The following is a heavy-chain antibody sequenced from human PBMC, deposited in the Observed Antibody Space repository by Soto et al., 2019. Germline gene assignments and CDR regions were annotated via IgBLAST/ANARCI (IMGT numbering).Heavy chain of an antibody. CDR3: ATTRGIAVGGSFDH. CDR2: FYSGST. Sequence: LSLTCTVSGGSINRRTSYCAWIRQSPGKGPEWMATFYSGSTYYNPSLKSRLTMSVDTSTNQFSLRLRSVAAPDTAVYYCATTRGIAVGGSFDHWGQGTLVTVSS. J-gene: IGHJ5*02. V-gene: IGHV4-39*01. D-gene: IGHD6-19*01. CDR1: GGSINRRTSY.